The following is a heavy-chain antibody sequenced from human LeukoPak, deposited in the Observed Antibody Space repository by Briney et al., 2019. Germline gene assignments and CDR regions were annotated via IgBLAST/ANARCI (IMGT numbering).Heavy chain of an antibody. V-gene: IGHV3-48*02. D-gene: IGHD6-13*01. J-gene: IGHJ4*02. CDR1: GFTFSSFS. Sequence: PGGSLRLSCAASGFTFSSFSMNWVRQAPGKGLEWLSYITSDATSISYAVSVKGRFTISRDNAKNSLYLQMNSLTDEDTAVYYCVRGIYSSSGIDYWGQGTLVTVSS. CDR2: ITSDATSI. CDR3: VRGIYSSSGIDY.